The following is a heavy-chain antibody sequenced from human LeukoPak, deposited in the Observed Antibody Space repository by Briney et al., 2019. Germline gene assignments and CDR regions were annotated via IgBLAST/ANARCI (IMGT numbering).Heavy chain of an antibody. Sequence: SETLSLTCTVSGGSISSGSYYWSWIRQPAGKGLEWIGRIYTSGSANYNPSLKSRVTISVDTSKNQFSLKLSSVTAADTAVYYCARGGIGYYFDYWGQGTLLTVSP. CDR2: IYTSGSA. V-gene: IGHV4-61*02. J-gene: IGHJ4*02. CDR3: ARGGIGYYFDY. D-gene: IGHD2-21*01. CDR1: GGSISSGSYY.